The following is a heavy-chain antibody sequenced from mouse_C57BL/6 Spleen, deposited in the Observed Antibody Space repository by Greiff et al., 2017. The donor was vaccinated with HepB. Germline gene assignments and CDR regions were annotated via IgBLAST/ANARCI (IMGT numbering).Heavy chain of an antibody. Sequence: EVKLQESGAELVKPGASVKLSCTASGFNIKDYYMHWVKQRTEQGLEWIGRIDPEDGETKYAPKFQGKATITADTSSNTACLQLSSLTSEDTAVYYCARDIIYYYGSSESYWYFDVWGTGTTVTVSS. CDR1: GFNIKDYY. D-gene: IGHD1-1*01. J-gene: IGHJ1*03. V-gene: IGHV14-2*01. CDR3: ARDIIYYYGSSESYWYFDV. CDR2: IDPEDGET.